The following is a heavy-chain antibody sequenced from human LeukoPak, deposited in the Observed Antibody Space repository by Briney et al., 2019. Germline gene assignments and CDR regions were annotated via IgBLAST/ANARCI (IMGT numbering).Heavy chain of an antibody. CDR2: ISGSGGST. Sequence: GGSLRLSCAATGFTFSSYAMSWVRQAPGKGLEWVSAISGSGGSTYYADSVKGRFTISRDNSKNTLYLQMNSLRAEDTAVYYCAKFLPTHIVVANYYFDYWGQGTLVTVSS. CDR3: AKFLPTHIVVANYYFDY. V-gene: IGHV3-23*01. J-gene: IGHJ4*02. CDR1: GFTFSSYA. D-gene: IGHD2-21*01.